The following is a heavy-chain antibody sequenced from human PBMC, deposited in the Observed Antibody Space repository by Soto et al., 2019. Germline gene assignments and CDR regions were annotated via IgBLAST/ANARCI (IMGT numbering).Heavy chain of an antibody. V-gene: IGHV1-69*05. CDR2: IIPIFGTA. J-gene: IGHJ2*01. D-gene: IGHD6-19*01. CDR3: ARPQQWLGYWYFDL. CDR1: GGTFSSYA. Sequence: GASVKVSCKASGGTFSSYAISWVRQAPGQGLEWMGGIIPIFGTANYAQKFQGRATMTRDTSTSTVYMELSSLRSEDTAVYYCARPQQWLGYWYFDLWGRGTLVTVSS.